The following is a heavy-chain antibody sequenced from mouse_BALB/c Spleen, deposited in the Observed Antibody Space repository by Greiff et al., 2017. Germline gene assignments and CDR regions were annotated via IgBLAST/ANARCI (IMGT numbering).Heavy chain of an antibody. V-gene: IGHV3-6*02. CDR1: GYSITSGYY. D-gene: IGHD1-1*02. Sequence: VQLKESGPGLVKPSQSLSLTCSVTGYSITSGYYWNWIRQFPGNKLEWMGYISYDGSNNYNPSLKNRISITRDTSKNQFFLKLNSVTTEDTATYYCARLWSYAMDYWDQGTSVTVSS. CDR3: ARLWSYAMDY. J-gene: IGHJ4*01. CDR2: ISYDGSN.